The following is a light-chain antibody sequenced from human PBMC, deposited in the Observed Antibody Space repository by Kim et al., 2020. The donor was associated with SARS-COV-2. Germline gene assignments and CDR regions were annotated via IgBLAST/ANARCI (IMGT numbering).Light chain of an antibody. CDR1: NMGSKS. J-gene: IGLJ3*02. CDR2: YDS. V-gene: IGLV3-21*04. Sequence: APGKTARITCGGNNMGSKSVHWYQQKPGQAPVLVIYYDSDRPSGIPERFSGSNSGNTATRTISRVEAGDEANYYCQVWDSSSDHRVFGGGTKLTVL. CDR3: QVWDSSSDHRV.